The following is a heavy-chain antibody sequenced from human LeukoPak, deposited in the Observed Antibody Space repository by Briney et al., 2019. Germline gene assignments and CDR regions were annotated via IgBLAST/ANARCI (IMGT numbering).Heavy chain of an antibody. D-gene: IGHD2-15*01. CDR3: ARDRGCSGGSCYSTYAFDI. J-gene: IGHJ3*02. CDR1: GYTFTGYY. Sequence: ASVTVSCKASGYTFTGYYMHWVRQAPGQGPEWMGWINPYSGGTNYAQKFQGRVTITRDTSISTAYMELSRLRSDDTAVYYCARDRGCSGGSCYSTYAFDIWGQGTMVTVSS. CDR2: INPYSGGT. V-gene: IGHV1-2*02.